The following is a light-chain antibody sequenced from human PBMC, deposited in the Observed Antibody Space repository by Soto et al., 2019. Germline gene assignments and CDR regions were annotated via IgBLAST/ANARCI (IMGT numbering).Light chain of an antibody. CDR3: RSYDSSLSGVV. CDR1: SSNIEAGYD. CDR2: TNI. V-gene: IGLV1-40*01. J-gene: IGLJ2*01. Sequence: QSVLTQPPSVSGAPGQRVTISCTGSSSNIEAGYDVHWYQHLPGTAPKLLIYTNINRPSGVPDRFSGSNSGTSASLAITGLQAEDVADYYCRSYDSSLSGVVFGGGSKLTVL.